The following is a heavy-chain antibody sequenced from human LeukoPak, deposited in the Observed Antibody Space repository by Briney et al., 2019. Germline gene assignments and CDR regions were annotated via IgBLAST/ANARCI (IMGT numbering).Heavy chain of an antibody. CDR3: AKDHYDYVWGSYRPASDI. J-gene: IGHJ3*02. CDR2: ISGDGGST. V-gene: IGHV3-43*02. CDR1: GFTFDDYA. D-gene: IGHD3-16*02. Sequence: GGSLRLSCAASGFTFDDYAMHWVRQAPGKGLEWVSLISGDGGSTDYEDSVKGRFTISRDNSKNSLYLQMNSLRTEDTALYYCAKDHYDYVWGSYRPASDIWGQGTMVTVSS.